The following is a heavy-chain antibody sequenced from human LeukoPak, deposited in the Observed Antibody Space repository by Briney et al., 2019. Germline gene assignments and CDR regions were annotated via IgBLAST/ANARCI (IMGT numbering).Heavy chain of an antibody. CDR3: AREWRY. V-gene: IGHV4-4*07. J-gene: IGHJ4*02. CDR2: IYSSGST. CDR1: GDSISFYY. Sequence: PAEPLSLTCTPSGDSISFYYWTWIPQPAGKGLQWIGRIYSSGSTNYNPSLKSRVTISLDKSKNQFSLRLTSVTAADTAVYYCAREWRYWGQGTLVTVSS. D-gene: IGHD3-3*01.